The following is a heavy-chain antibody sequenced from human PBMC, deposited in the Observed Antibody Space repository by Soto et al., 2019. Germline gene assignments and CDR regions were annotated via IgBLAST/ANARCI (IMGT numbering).Heavy chain of an antibody. Sequence: GASLKLDCKTLGYTFTGYYMHCLRKTTGQGLEWMGWINPNSGGTNYAQKFQGWVTMTRDTSISTAYMELSRLRSDDTAVYYCAREMGYSGSERYYFDYWGQGTLVTVSS. CDR1: GYTFTGYY. D-gene: IGHD1-26*01. CDR3: AREMGYSGSERYYFDY. V-gene: IGHV1-2*04. J-gene: IGHJ4*02. CDR2: INPNSGGT.